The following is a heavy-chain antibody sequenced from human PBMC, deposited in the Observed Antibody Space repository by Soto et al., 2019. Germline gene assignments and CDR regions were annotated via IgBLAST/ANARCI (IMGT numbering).Heavy chain of an antibody. Sequence: SETLSLTCTVSGGSISSYYWSWIRQPPGKGLEWIGYIYYSGSTNYNPSLKRRVTISVDTSKNQFSLKLSSVTAADTAVYYGARGVGVRAELVYWGQGALVTVSS. J-gene: IGHJ4*02. CDR1: GGSISSYY. CDR3: ARGVGVRAELVY. CDR2: IYYSGST. D-gene: IGHD2-15*01. V-gene: IGHV4-59*01.